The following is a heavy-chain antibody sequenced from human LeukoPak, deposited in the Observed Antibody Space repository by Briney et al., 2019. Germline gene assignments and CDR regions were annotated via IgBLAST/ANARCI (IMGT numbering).Heavy chain of an antibody. Sequence: SQTLSLTSAISGDSVFSNTAAWSWIRQSPSRGLEWLGRTYYRSKWYNDYAVSVKSRITINPDTSKNQFSLQLKFVTPEDTAVYYCVRGGYSYGFDYFDNWGQGTLVTVSS. J-gene: IGHJ4*02. CDR2: TYYRSKWYN. V-gene: IGHV6-1*01. CDR1: GDSVFSNTAA. CDR3: VRGGYSYGFDYFDN. D-gene: IGHD5-18*01.